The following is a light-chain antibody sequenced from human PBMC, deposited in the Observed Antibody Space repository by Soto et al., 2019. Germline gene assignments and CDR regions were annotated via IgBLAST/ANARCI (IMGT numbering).Light chain of an antibody. CDR2: EVS. CDR1: SSDVGGYKY. V-gene: IGLV2-14*01. Sequence: QSALTQPASVSGSPGQSITISCTGTSSDVGGYKYVSWYQQYPGKAPKLIIFEVSNRPSGVSNRFSGSKSGNTASLTISGLQAEDEANYFCCSYTSVDTLVVFGGGTKLTVL. J-gene: IGLJ2*01. CDR3: CSYTSVDTLVV.